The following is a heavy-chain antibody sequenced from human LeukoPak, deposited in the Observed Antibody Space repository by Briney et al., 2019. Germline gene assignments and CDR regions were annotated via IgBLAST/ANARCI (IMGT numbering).Heavy chain of an antibody. Sequence: ASVNVSCKASGYTFTGYYMHWVRQAPGQGLEWMGWINPNSGGTNYAQKLQGRVTMTTDTSTSTAYMELRSLRSDDTAVYYCARDWVSDDSSGSPLPGYFDYWGQGTLVTVSS. J-gene: IGHJ4*02. D-gene: IGHD3-22*01. CDR3: ARDWVSDDSSGSPLPGYFDY. CDR1: GYTFTGYY. CDR2: INPNSGGT. V-gene: IGHV1-2*02.